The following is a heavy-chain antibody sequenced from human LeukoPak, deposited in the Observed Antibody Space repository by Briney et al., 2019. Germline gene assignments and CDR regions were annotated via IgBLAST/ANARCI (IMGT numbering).Heavy chain of an antibody. D-gene: IGHD6-6*01. Sequence: GRSLRLSCAASGFTFSSCGMHWVRQAPGKGLEWVSIIYSGGSTYYADSVKGRFTVSRDNSKNTLYLQLNSLRAEDTAVYYCARGPLYSTSSGGWFDPWGQGTLVTVSS. J-gene: IGHJ5*02. CDR3: ARGPLYSTSSGGWFDP. V-gene: IGHV3-53*01. CDR2: IYSGGST. CDR1: GFTFSSCG.